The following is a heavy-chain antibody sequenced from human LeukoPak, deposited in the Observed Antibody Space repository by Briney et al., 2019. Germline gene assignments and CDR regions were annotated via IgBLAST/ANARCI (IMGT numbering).Heavy chain of an antibody. CDR1: GFIFSDYV. CDR3: AKDSSLVRGDYDYFDY. V-gene: IGHV3-23*01. Sequence: PGGSLRLSCAASGFIFSDYVMGWVRQVPGKGLEWVSSISDTGDRTKYADSVKGRFTISRDNSKNTLYLQMNTLRAEDTAIYYCAKDSSLVRGDYDYFDYWGQGTLVTVSS. CDR2: ISDTGDRT. D-gene: IGHD3-10*01. J-gene: IGHJ4*02.